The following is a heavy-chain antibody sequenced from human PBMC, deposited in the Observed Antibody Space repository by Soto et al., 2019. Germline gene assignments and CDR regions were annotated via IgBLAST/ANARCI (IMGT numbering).Heavy chain of an antibody. CDR3: ARVSEVPAAIRIAFDI. CDR2: IIPIFGTA. Sequence: QVQLVQSGAEVKKPGSSVKVSCKASGGTFSSYAISWVRQAPGQGLEWMGGIIPIFGTANYAQKFQGRDTITADESTSTAYMELSSLRSEDTAVYYCARVSEVPAAIRIAFDIWGQGTMVTVSS. J-gene: IGHJ3*02. D-gene: IGHD2-2*02. V-gene: IGHV1-69*01. CDR1: GGTFSSYA.